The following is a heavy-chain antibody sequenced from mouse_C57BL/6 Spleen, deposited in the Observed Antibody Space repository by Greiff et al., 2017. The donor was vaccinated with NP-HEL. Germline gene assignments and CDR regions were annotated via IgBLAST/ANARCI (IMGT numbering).Heavy chain of an antibody. CDR1: GFTFSDYY. D-gene: IGHD1-1*01. CDR3: AREGTYYYGSSYFDY. J-gene: IGHJ2*01. Sequence: EVKVVESEGGLVQPGSSMKLSCTASGFTFSDYYMAWVRQVPEKGLEWVANINYDGSSTYYLDSLKSRFIISRDNAKNILYLQMSSLKSEDTATYYCAREGTYYYGSSYFDYWGQGTTLTVSS. V-gene: IGHV5-16*01. CDR2: INYDGSST.